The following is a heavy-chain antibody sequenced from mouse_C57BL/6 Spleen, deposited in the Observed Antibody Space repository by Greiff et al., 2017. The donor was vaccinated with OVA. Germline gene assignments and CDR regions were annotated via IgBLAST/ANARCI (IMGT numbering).Heavy chain of an antibody. V-gene: IGHV1-53*01. J-gene: IGHJ2*01. D-gene: IGHD1-2*01. CDR2: INPCNGGP. Sequence: QVQLQQPGTELVKPGASVKLSCKASGYTFTSYWMHWVKQRPGQGLEWIGNINPCNGGPNYNEKFKSKATLTVDKSSSTAYMQLSSLTSEDSAVYYCARPHYDGDYFDYWGQGTTLTVSS. CDR1: GYTFTSYW. CDR3: ARPHYDGDYFDY.